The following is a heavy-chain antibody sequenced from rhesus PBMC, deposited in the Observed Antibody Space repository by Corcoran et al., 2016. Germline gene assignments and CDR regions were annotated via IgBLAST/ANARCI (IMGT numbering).Heavy chain of an antibody. D-gene: IGHD3-9*01. J-gene: IGHJ4*01. V-gene: IGHV4-173*01. Sequence: QLQLQESGPGLVKPSETLSLTCAVSGGSISSNYWSWIRQPPGKGLGRIGRISGRGGSTDYNPPLKSQISISTDTSKNQFSLRLSSVTAEDTAVYYCARVRGVRGVYYFDYWGQGVLVTVSS. CDR3: ARVRGVRGVYYFDY. CDR1: GGSISSNY. CDR2: ISGRGGST.